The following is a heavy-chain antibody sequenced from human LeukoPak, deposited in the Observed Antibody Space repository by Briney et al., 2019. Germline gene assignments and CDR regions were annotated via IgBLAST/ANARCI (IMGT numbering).Heavy chain of an antibody. CDR1: GFTFSTYW. J-gene: IGHJ4*02. Sequence: GGSLRLSCAASGFTFSTYWMSWVRQAPGKGLEWLANIKPDGSEKYFVDSVKGRFTISRDNAKNSLYLQMNSLRAEDTAVYYCARIAPTRSIDYWGQGTLVTVSS. D-gene: IGHD6-13*01. V-gene: IGHV3-7*01. CDR3: ARIAPTRSIDY. CDR2: IKPDGSEK.